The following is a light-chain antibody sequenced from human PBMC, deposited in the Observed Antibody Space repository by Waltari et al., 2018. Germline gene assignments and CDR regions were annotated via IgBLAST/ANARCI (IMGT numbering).Light chain of an antibody. CDR3: MQTLQTPLT. CDR1: QSLLHSNGNTY. CDR2: RVS. J-gene: IGKJ4*01. Sequence: DIVMTQTPLSLPVTPGEPASIPCRSSQSLLHSNGNTYLYWYLQKPGQPPRLLISRVSNRFSGVPDRFSGSGSGTDFTLKISRLETEDVGVYYCMQTLQTPLTFGGGTKVEIK. V-gene: IGKV2D-29*01.